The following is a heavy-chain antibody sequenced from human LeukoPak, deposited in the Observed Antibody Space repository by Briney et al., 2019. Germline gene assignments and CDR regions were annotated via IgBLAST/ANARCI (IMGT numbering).Heavy chain of an antibody. Sequence: SETLSLTCTVSGVSISSSNSYWGWIRQPPGKGLEWIGSIYYSGSTSYNPSLKSRVTISVDTSKNQISLKVRSATAADTAVYYCARTTEDCSSTSCYQYWFDPWGQGTLVTVSS. V-gene: IGHV4-39*07. D-gene: IGHD2-2*01. CDR3: ARTTEDCSSTSCYQYWFDP. J-gene: IGHJ5*02. CDR1: GVSISSSNSY. CDR2: IYYSGST.